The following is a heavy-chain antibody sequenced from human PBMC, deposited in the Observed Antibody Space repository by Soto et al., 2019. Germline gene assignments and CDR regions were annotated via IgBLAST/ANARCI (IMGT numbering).Heavy chain of an antibody. J-gene: IGHJ6*02. CDR1: GYSISSGYY. Sequence: PSATRSLTCAVPGYSISSGYYWGWIRHPPWKGLEWIGSIYHIVSTYYNPSLKSRVTISVDTSKNQFSLKLSSVTAADTAVYYCASSTEYYYYYGMDVWGQGTTVTVSS. CDR3: ASSTEYYYYYGMDV. V-gene: IGHV4-38-2*01. CDR2: IYHIVST.